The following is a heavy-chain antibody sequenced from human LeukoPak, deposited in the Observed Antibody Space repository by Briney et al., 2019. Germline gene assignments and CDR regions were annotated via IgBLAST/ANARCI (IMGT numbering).Heavy chain of an antibody. CDR3: AKDRLLLGQRGDAFDI. D-gene: IGHD3-10*01. V-gene: IGHV3-30*02. CDR1: GFTFSSYG. CDR2: IRYDGSNK. Sequence: GGSLRLSCAASGFTFSSYGMYWVRQAPGKGLEWVAFIRYDGSNKYYADSVKGRFTISRDNSKNTLYLQMNSLRAEDTAVYYCAKDRLLLGQRGDAFDIWGQGTMVTVSS. J-gene: IGHJ3*02.